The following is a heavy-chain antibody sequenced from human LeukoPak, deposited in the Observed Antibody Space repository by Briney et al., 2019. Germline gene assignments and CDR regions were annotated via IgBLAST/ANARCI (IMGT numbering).Heavy chain of an antibody. Sequence: SQTQSLTCTVSGGSISSGDYYWSWIRQPPGKGLEWIGYIYYSGSTYYNPPLKSRVTISVDTSKNQFSLKLSSVTAADTAVYYCARGIVVVPAAAYYFDYWGQGTLVTVSS. CDR1: GGSISSGDYY. D-gene: IGHD2-2*01. CDR2: IYYSGST. J-gene: IGHJ4*02. V-gene: IGHV4-30-4*08. CDR3: ARGIVVVPAAAYYFDY.